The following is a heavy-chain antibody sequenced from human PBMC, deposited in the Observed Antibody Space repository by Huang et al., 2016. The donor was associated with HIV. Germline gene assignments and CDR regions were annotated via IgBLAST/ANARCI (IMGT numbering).Heavy chain of an antibody. CDR2: IYTTGST. V-gene: IGHV4-61*09. J-gene: IGHJ4*02. Sequence: VQLQESGPGLVKPSQTLSLSCNVSGASIASGSYFWNWIRQPAGGGLEWIGHIYTTGSTDYRPSLKSRVAVSSDTSKNQFSLSLRSVTAADTAVYFCARGRVTSSGVVQSYDYWGQGSLVTVSS. CDR1: GASIASGSYF. CDR3: ARGRVTSSGVVQSYDY. D-gene: IGHD3-3*01.